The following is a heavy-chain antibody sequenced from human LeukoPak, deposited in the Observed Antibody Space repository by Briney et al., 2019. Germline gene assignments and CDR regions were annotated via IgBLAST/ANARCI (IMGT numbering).Heavy chain of an antibody. CDR1: GFTFSGYI. D-gene: IGHD3-16*01. J-gene: IGHJ4*02. CDR3: ARVVTSMITAVIDC. Sequence: GGSLRLSCAASGFTFSGYIMNWVRQAPGKGLEWVSSISSSGRYISYADSVKGRFTISRDNAKNSLYLHMNSLRAEDTAVYYCARVVTSMITAVIDCWGQGTLVSVSS. V-gene: IGHV3-21*01. CDR2: ISSSGRYI.